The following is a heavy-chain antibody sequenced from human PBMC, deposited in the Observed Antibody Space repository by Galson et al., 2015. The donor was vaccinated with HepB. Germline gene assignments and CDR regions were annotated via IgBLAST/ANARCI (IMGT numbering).Heavy chain of an antibody. J-gene: IGHJ4*02. CDR1: RFTFSDYY. D-gene: IGHD4-17*01. CDR3: ARVAHSDYGDHAHFDY. CDR2: ISGGATYT. V-gene: IGHV3-11*06. Sequence: SLRLSCAASRFTFSDYYMTWIRQAPGKGLEWLSYISGGATYTNYADSVKGRFTISRDNAKNSLYLHMRSLRDDDTAVYYCARVAHSDYGDHAHFDYWGQGILVTVSS.